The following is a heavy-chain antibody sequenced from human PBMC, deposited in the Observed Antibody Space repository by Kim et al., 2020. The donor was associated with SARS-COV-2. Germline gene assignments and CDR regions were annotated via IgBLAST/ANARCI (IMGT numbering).Heavy chain of an antibody. CDR2: ISAYNGNT. Sequence: ASVKVSCKASGYTFTSYGISWVRQAPGQGLEWMGWISAYNGNTNYAQKLQGRVTMTTDTSTSTAYMELRSLRSDDTAVYYCARSPPDRGVILYYFDYWGQGTLVTVSS. CDR1: GYTFTSYG. J-gene: IGHJ4*02. D-gene: IGHD3-10*01. V-gene: IGHV1-18*01. CDR3: ARSPPDRGVILYYFDY.